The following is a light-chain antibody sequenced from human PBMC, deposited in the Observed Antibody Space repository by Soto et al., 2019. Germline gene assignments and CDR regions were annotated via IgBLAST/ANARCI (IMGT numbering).Light chain of an antibody. CDR2: KAS. CDR3: MQGTHWPPST. CDR1: QSLVYSDGNAY. J-gene: IGKJ2*01. V-gene: IGKV2-30*01. Sequence: DVVLTQSPLSLPVILGQPASISCRSSQSLVYSDGNAYLNWFHQRPGQSPRRLIYKASKRVSGVPDRFSGSGSGTDFTLKISGVEAADVGVYYCMQGTHWPPSTFGQGTKLEIK.